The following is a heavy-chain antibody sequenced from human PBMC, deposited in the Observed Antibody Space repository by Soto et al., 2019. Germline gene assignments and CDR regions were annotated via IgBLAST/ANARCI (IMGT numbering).Heavy chain of an antibody. V-gene: IGHV3-66*01. Sequence: PGGSLRLSCAASGFTFSSYAMSWVRQAPGKGLEWVSVIYSGGSTYYADSVKGRFTISRDNSKNTLYLQMNSLRAEDTAVYYCARGCSGGSCYGWADVWGKGTTVTVSS. D-gene: IGHD2-15*01. CDR1: GFTFSSYA. J-gene: IGHJ6*04. CDR2: IYSGGST. CDR3: ARGCSGGSCYGWADV.